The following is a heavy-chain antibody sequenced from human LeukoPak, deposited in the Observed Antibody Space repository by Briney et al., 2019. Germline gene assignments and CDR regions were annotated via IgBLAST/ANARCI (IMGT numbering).Heavy chain of an antibody. D-gene: IGHD3-10*01. J-gene: IGHJ4*02. CDR3: ARSYYYDSGSYSDY. V-gene: IGHV4-61*02. CDR2: IYPSGST. Sequence: SQTLSLTCSVSGGSIATDSYYWSWIRQPAGKGLEWIGRIYPSGSTSYNPSLRSRVTISVDTSKNQFSLKLHSVTAADTAIYYCARSYYYDSGSYSDYWGQGTLVTVSS. CDR1: GGSIATDSYY.